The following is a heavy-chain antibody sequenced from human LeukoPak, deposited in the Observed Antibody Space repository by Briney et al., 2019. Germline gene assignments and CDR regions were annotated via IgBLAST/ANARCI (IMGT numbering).Heavy chain of an antibody. Sequence: GGSLRLSCAASGFTFSSYSMNWVRQAPGKGLEWVSSISSSSSYIYYADSVKGRFTISRDNAKNSPYLQMNSLRAEDTAVYYCARESQQLVTIDYWGQGTLVTVSS. CDR1: GFTFSSYS. CDR2: ISSSSSYI. J-gene: IGHJ4*02. D-gene: IGHD6-13*01. CDR3: ARESQQLVTIDY. V-gene: IGHV3-21*01.